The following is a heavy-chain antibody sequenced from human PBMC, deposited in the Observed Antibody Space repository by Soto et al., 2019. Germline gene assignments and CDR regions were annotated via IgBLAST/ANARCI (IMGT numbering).Heavy chain of an antibody. D-gene: IGHD6-19*01. CDR1: GYSFTSYW. V-gene: IGHV5-10-1*01. CDR3: ARHVAVAGRKSTYYFDF. Sequence: PGESLKISCKGSGYSFTSYWINWVRQMPGKGLEWMGRIDPSDSYTNYSPSFQGHVTISADKSISTAYLQWSSLKASDTAMYYCARHVAVAGRKSTYYFDFWGQGTRVTVSS. CDR2: IDPSDSYT. J-gene: IGHJ4*02.